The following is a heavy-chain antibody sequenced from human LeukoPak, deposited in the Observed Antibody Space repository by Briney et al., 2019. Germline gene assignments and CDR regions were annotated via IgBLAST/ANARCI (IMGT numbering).Heavy chain of an antibody. D-gene: IGHD3-22*01. Sequence: GASVKVSCKASGYTFTSYDINWVRQATGQGLEWMGWMNPNSGNTGYAQKFQGRVTMTRNTSISTAYMELSSLRSEDTAVYYCARAQRPYYDSSGYSHWGQGTLVTVSS. V-gene: IGHV1-8*01. CDR1: GYTFTSYD. CDR2: MNPNSGNT. J-gene: IGHJ4*02. CDR3: ARAQRPYYDSSGYSH.